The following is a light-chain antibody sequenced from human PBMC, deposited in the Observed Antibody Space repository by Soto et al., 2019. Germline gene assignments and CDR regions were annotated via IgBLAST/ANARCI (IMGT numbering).Light chain of an antibody. CDR1: QGIGDT. V-gene: IGKV3D-15*02. CDR2: DTS. CDR3: QQYDSSHPWT. Sequence: EVLMRQSPATLSVSPGEGATLSWGASQGIGDTLAWYQHKPGQTPRLLIYDTSTRATGVPARFSGSRSATDFTLTISRLETEDFAAYYCQQYDSSHPWTFGHGTKVDIK. J-gene: IGKJ1*01.